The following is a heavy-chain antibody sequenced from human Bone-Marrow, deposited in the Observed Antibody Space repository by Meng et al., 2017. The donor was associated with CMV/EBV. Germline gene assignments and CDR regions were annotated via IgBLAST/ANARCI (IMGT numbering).Heavy chain of an antibody. CDR2: INPNSGGT. V-gene: IGHV1-2*02. CDR1: GYTFTGYY. Sequence: ASVKVSCKASGYTFTGYYMHWVRQAPGQGLEWMGWINPNSGGTNYAQKFQGRVTMTRHTSISTAYMELSRLRSDDTAVYYCARDPVVPAALDYWGQGTLVTVSS. D-gene: IGHD2-2*01. CDR3: ARDPVVPAALDY. J-gene: IGHJ4*02.